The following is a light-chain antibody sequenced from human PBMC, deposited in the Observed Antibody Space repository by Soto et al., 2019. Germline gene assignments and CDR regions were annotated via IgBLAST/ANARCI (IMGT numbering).Light chain of an antibody. CDR1: QGIGSY. J-gene: IGKJ1*01. CDR2: DAS. V-gene: IGKV1-13*02. Sequence: AIQLTQSPSSLSASLGDRVTITCRASQGIGSYLAWYQQKPGEAPKLLIYDASSLESGVPSRFSGSGSGTESTLTISSLQPDDFASYYCQQYNSYSTFGQGTKVDIK. CDR3: QQYNSYST.